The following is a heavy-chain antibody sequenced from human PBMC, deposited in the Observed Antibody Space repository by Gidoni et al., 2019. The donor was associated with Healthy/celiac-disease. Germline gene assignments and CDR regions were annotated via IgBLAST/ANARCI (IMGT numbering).Heavy chain of an antibody. Sequence: QVQLVESGGGVIQPGRSLRLSCAASGFTFSSYAMTWVRQAPGKGLEWVAVISDDGSNKYYADSVKGRFTISRDNSKNTLYLQMNSLRAEDTAVYYCARAGSYCSGGSCYSVLYYYYYGMDVWGQGTTVTVSS. CDR2: ISDDGSNK. CDR1: GFTFSSYA. V-gene: IGHV3-30-3*01. D-gene: IGHD2-15*01. CDR3: ARAGSYCSGGSCYSVLYYYYYGMDV. J-gene: IGHJ6*02.